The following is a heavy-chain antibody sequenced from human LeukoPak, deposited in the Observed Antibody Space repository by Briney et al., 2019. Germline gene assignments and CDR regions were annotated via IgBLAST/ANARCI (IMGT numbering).Heavy chain of an antibody. CDR1: GGSISSGGYY. CDR2: IYYSGST. CDR3: ARAPQHYYDSSGYLRTGAFDI. V-gene: IGHV4-31*03. D-gene: IGHD3-22*01. Sequence: SQTLSLTCTVSGGSISSGGYYWSWIRQHPGKGLEWIGYIYYSGSTYYNPSLKSRVTISVDTSKNQFSLKLSSVTAADTAVYYCARAPQHYYDSSGYLRTGAFDIWGQGTMVTVSS. J-gene: IGHJ3*02.